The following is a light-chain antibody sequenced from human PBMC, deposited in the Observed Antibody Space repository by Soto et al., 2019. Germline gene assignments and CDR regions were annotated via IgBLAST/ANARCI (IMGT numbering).Light chain of an antibody. V-gene: IGLV2-8*01. Sequence: QSALTQPPSASGSPGQSVTISCTGTSSDVGGYNYVSWYQQHPGKAPKLMIYEVSKRPSGVPHRFFGSKSGNTASLPVSGLQAEDEADYYCSSYAGSNNYWVFGGGTQLTVL. CDR1: SSDVGGYNY. J-gene: IGLJ3*02. CDR2: EVS. CDR3: SSYAGSNNYWV.